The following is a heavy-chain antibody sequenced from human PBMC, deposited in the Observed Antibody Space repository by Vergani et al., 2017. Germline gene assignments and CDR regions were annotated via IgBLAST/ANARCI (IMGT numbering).Heavy chain of an antibody. J-gene: IGHJ4*02. V-gene: IGHV7-4-1*02. CDR1: GYTFTNYA. CDR3: ARQGWFGELDY. CDR2: INTNTGNP. D-gene: IGHD3-10*01. Sequence: QVQLVQSGSELKKPGASVKVSCRASGYTFTNYAINWLRQAPGQGLEWMGWINTNTGNPTFDRGFTGRFVFSLDTSVSTAYLQIISLKAEDTAVYYCARQGWFGELDYWGQGTLVTVSS.